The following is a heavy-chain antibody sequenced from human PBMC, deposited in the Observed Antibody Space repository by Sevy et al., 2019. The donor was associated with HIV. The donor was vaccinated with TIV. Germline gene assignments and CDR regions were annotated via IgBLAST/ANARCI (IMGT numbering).Heavy chain of an antibody. J-gene: IGHJ6*03. Sequence: GGSLRLSCAASGFTVSSNYMSWVRQAPGKGLEWVSLIYSGGTTYYADSVKGRFNISRDNSKNTLYLQMNSLRAEDTAVYYCARGNCSGGSCYRYYYYYYMDVWGTGTTVTVSS. D-gene: IGHD2-15*01. CDR1: GFTVSSNY. V-gene: IGHV3-53*01. CDR2: IYSGGTT. CDR3: ARGNCSGGSCYRYYYYYYMDV.